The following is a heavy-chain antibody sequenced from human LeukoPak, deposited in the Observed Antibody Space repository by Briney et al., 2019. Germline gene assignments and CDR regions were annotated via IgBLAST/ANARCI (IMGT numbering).Heavy chain of an antibody. J-gene: IGHJ4*02. CDR1: GGSISSYY. CDR2: IYYSGTP. Sequence: PSETLPVTRTVSGGSISSYYWSWIRQPPGKGLEWIGYIYYSGTPNYNPTLKSRVTMSVDTSKNQFSLKLSSVTAADTAVYYCARHGGRYDFDFWGQGTLGTVSS. V-gene: IGHV4-59*08. D-gene: IGHD3-16*01. CDR3: ARHGGRYDFDF.